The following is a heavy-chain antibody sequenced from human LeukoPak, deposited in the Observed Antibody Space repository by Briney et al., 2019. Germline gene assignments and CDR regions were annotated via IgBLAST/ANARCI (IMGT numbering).Heavy chain of an antibody. CDR3: ARDTAESGRLGDLSSFKDY. Sequence: PGGSLRLSCAASGFTFSSYSMNWVRQAPGKGLEWVSSISSSSSYIYYADSVKGRFTISRDNAKNSLYLQMNSLRAEDTAVYYCARDTAESGRLGDLSSFKDYWGQGTLVTVSS. V-gene: IGHV3-21*01. D-gene: IGHD3-16*02. J-gene: IGHJ4*02. CDR1: GFTFSSYS. CDR2: ISSSSSYI.